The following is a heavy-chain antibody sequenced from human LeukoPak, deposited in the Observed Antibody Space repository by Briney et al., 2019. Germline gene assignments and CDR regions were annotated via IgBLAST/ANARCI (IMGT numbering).Heavy chain of an antibody. CDR1: GSTFSGHL. CDR2: TAYDGADK. CDR3: AREGDRHFTFDY. J-gene: IGHJ4*02. V-gene: IGHV3-30*01. Sequence: GRSLRLSCAASGSTFSGHLLHWVRQAPGKGLEWVGGTAYDGADKYYADSVRGRFAISRDNSKSTVYLEMNSLRPEDAAVYYCAREGDRHFTFDYWGRGTLVTVSS. D-gene: IGHD2/OR15-2a*01.